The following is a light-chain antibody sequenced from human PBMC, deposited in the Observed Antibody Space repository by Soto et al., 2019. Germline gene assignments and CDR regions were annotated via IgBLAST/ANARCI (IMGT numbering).Light chain of an antibody. CDR1: SSDVGGYNY. CDR2: DVS. Sequence: QSALTQPASVSGSPGQSITISCTGTSSDVGGYNYVSWYQQHPGKAPKLMIYDVSNRPSGVSNRFSGSKSGNTASLTISGLRAEDEADYYCSSYPSSSTYVVFGGGTKVTVL. CDR3: SSYPSSSTYVV. V-gene: IGLV2-14*01. J-gene: IGLJ2*01.